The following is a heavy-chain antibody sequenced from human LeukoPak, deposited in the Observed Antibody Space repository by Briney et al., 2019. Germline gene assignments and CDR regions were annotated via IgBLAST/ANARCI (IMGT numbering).Heavy chain of an antibody. Sequence: GGSLRPSCAASGFTFSSYEMNWVRQAPGKGPEWVSLIRSIVTSIDYVDSVKGRFTISRDNAKNSLYLQMDSLRAEDTAVYYCARGISSSYHRHFDYWGQGILVTVSS. CDR3: ARGISSSYHRHFDY. V-gene: IGHV3-48*03. CDR2: IRSIVTSI. J-gene: IGHJ4*02. CDR1: GFTFSSYE. D-gene: IGHD6-13*01.